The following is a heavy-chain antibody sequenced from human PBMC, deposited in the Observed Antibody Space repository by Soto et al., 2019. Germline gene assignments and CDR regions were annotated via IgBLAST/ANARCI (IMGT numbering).Heavy chain of an antibody. D-gene: IGHD2-15*01. V-gene: IGHV1-18*01. Sequence: ASVKVSCKASAYPFARYGISWVRQAPGQGLEWMGWISVYNENTKYAQRFQGRVTMTTDTSTSTAYMELRSLTSDDTAVYYCAREGYCSSGSCALYFHDYFGMDVWGQGTTVTVSS. CDR2: ISVYNENT. CDR1: AYPFARYG. CDR3: AREGYCSSGSCALYFHDYFGMDV. J-gene: IGHJ6*02.